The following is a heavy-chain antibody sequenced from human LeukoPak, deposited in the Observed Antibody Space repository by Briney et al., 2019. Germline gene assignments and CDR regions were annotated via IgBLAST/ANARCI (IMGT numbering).Heavy chain of an antibody. D-gene: IGHD1-26*01. V-gene: IGHV3-21*01. Sequence: GGSLRLSCAASGFTFSSYSMNWVRQAPGKGLEWVSSISSSSSYIYYADSVKGRFTISRDNSKNTLYLQMNSLRAEDTAVYYCAKGGKWDVTPFDYWGQGTLVTVSS. CDR2: ISSSSSYI. CDR1: GFTFSSYS. J-gene: IGHJ4*02. CDR3: AKGGKWDVTPFDY.